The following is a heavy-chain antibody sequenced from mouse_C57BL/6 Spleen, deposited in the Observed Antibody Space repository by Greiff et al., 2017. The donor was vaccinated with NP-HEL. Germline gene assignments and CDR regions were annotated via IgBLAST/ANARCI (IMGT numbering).Heavy chain of an antibody. J-gene: IGHJ2*01. CDR2: IYPGSGST. Sequence: VQLQQSGAELVKPGASVKMSCKASGYTFTSYWITWVKQRPGQGLEWIGDIYPGSGSTNYNEKFKSKATLTVDTSSSTAYMQLSSLTSEDSAVYYCARWDDGYYLFDYWGQGTTLTVSS. D-gene: IGHD2-3*01. V-gene: IGHV1-55*01. CDR3: ARWDDGYYLFDY. CDR1: GYTFTSYW.